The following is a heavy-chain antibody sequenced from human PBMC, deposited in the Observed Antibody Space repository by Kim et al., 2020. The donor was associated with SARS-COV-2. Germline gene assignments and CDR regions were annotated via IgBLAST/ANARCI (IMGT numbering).Heavy chain of an antibody. CDR3: ARGWDYDFWRDAFDI. CDR2: IYSGGST. D-gene: IGHD3-3*01. Sequence: GGSLRLSCAASGFTVSSNYMSWVRQAPGKGLEWVSVIYSGGSTYYADSVKGRFTISRDNSKNTLYLQMNSLRAEDTAVYYCARGWDYDFWRDAFDIWGQGTMVTVSS. V-gene: IGHV3-66*01. CDR1: GFTVSSNY. J-gene: IGHJ3*02.